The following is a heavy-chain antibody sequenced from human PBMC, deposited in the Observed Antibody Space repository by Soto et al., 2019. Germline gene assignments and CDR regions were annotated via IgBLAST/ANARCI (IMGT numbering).Heavy chain of an antibody. V-gene: IGHV3-21*01. Sequence: GGSLRLSCAASGFTFSSYSMNWVRQAPGKGLEWVSSISSSSSYIYYADSVKGRFTISRDNAKNSLYLQMNSLRAEDTAVYYCARDRRGILTGYLGAFDIWGQGTMVTVSS. CDR2: ISSSSSYI. CDR3: ARDRRGILTGYLGAFDI. CDR1: GFTFSSYS. J-gene: IGHJ3*02. D-gene: IGHD3-9*01.